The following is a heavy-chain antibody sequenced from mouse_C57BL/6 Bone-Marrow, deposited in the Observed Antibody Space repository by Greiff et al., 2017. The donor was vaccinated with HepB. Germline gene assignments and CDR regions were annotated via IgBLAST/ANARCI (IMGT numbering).Heavy chain of an antibody. J-gene: IGHJ2*01. V-gene: IGHV14-4*01. D-gene: IGHD1-1*01. CDR2: IDPENGDT. CDR3: TTPYYYGSIYFDY. Sequence: VQLKQSGAELVRPGASVKLSCTASGFNIKDDYMHWVKQRPEQGLEWIGWIDPENGDTEYASKFQGKATITADTSSNTAYLQLSSLTSEDTAVYYCTTPYYYGSIYFDYWGQGTTLTVSS. CDR1: GFNIKDDY.